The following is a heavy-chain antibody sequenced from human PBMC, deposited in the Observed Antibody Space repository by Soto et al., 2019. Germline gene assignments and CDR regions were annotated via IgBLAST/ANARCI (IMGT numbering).Heavy chain of an antibody. CDR3: ARGSSGWSSVRLDD. CDR1: SGSITSVNSY. J-gene: IGHJ4*02. D-gene: IGHD6-19*01. Sequence: KTSETLSLTCTVSSGSITSVNSYWSWIRQFPGKGLEWIGYIYYSGSSYYNPSLKGRVTISEDTSKKQFSLQLNSVTAADTAVYYCARGSSGWSSVRLDDWGQGTLVTVSS. V-gene: IGHV4-31*03. CDR2: IYYSGSS.